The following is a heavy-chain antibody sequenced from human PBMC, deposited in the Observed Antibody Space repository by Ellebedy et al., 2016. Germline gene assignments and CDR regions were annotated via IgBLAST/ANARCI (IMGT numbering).Heavy chain of an antibody. J-gene: IGHJ4*02. CDR2: INPDGRYT. D-gene: IGHD2-15*01. CDR3: ASDFSGGSEY. Sequence: LSLTCAVYGGSFSGYYWSWIRQVPGKGLVWVSRINPDGRYTSYAESVKGRFSISRDSAKNTLHLQMNSLSAEDTAVYYCASDFSGGSEYWGQGTLVTVSS. CDR1: GGSFSGYY. V-gene: IGHV3-74*01.